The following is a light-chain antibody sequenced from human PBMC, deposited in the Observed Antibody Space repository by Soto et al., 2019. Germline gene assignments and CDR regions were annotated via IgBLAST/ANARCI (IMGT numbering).Light chain of an antibody. CDR3: QQAKSFV. Sequence: DIQMTQSPSSVSASVGDTVTITCRASHDITSWVAWYKHRPGKAPKLLIYAASSVLSGVPSRFSGRASATEFTLSISSLQPEEFANYYCQQAKSFVFGGGSKVENK. CDR1: HDITSW. V-gene: IGKV1D-12*01. CDR2: AAS. J-gene: IGKJ4*01.